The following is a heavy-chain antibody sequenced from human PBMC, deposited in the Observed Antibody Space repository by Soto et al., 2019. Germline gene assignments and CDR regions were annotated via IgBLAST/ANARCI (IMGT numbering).Heavy chain of an antibody. Sequence: QVQLVQSGAEVKKPGSSVKVSCKASGGTFSSYAISWVRQAPGQGLEWMGGIIPIFGTANYAQKFQGRVTITADKSTSTAYMELSSLRSEDTAVYYCARAQYSSGWYGYYYYGMDVCGQGTTVTVSS. CDR1: GGTFSSYA. CDR2: IIPIFGTA. D-gene: IGHD6-19*01. CDR3: ARAQYSSGWYGYYYYGMDV. V-gene: IGHV1-69*06. J-gene: IGHJ6*02.